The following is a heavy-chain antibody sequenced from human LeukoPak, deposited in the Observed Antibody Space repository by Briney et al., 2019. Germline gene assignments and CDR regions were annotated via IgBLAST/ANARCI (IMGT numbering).Heavy chain of an antibody. CDR2: INPNSGGT. CDR1: GYTFTGYY. J-gene: IGHJ4*02. Sequence: GASVKVSCKASGYTFTGYYMHWVRQAPGQGLEWMGWINPNSGGTNYAQKFQGRVTMTRDTSISTAYMELSRLRSDDTAVYYCARDLPIVVVPAALDYWGQGTLVTVSS. D-gene: IGHD2-2*01. V-gene: IGHV1-2*02. CDR3: ARDLPIVVVPAALDY.